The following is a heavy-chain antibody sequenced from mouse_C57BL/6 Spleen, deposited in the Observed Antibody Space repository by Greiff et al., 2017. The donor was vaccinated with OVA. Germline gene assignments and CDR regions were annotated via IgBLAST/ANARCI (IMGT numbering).Heavy chain of an antibody. CDR3: ARDWSAWFAY. CDR1: GYTFTDYY. D-gene: IGHD4-1*01. V-gene: IGHV1-26*01. J-gene: IGHJ3*01. Sequence: EVKLQQSGPELVKPGASVKISCKASGYTFTDYYMNWVKQSHGKSLEWIGDINPNNGGTSYNQKFKGKATLTVDKSSSTAYMELRSLTSEDSAVYYCARDWSAWFAYWGQGTLVTVSA. CDR2: INPNNGGT.